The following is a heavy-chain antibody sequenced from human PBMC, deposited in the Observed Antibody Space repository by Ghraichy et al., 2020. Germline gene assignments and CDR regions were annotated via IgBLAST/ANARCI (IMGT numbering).Heavy chain of an antibody. CDR2: IYTSGST. D-gene: IGHD2-15*01. Sequence: ETLSLTCTVSGGSISSYYWSWIRQPAGKGLEWIGRIYTSGSTNYNPSLKSRVTMSVDTSKNQFSLKLSSVTAADTAVYYCAGGELGYCSGGSCYKYPYYYYYGMDVWGQGTTVTVSS. CDR1: GGSISSYY. V-gene: IGHV4-4*07. CDR3: AGGELGYCSGGSCYKYPYYYYYGMDV. J-gene: IGHJ6*02.